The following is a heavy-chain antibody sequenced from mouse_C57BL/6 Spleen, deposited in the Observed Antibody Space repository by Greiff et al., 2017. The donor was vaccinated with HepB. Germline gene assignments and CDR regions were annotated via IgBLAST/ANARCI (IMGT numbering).Heavy chain of an antibody. V-gene: IGHV1-82*01. Sequence: VKLMESGPELVKPGASVKISCKASGYAFSSSWMNWVKQRPGKGLEWIGRIYPGDGDTNYNGKFKGKATLTADKSSSTAYMQLSSLASEDSAVSFCASSYGNWGQGTLVTVSA. CDR1: GYAFSSSW. D-gene: IGHD2-1*01. CDR3: ASSYGN. CDR2: IYPGDGDT. J-gene: IGHJ3*01.